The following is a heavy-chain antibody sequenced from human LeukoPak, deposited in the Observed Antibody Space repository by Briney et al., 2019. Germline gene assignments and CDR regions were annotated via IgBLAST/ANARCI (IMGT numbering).Heavy chain of an antibody. CDR3: AREYYYDSSGYYLASRGCFDY. CDR2: LFSTGSA. D-gene: IGHD3-22*01. CDR1: GASLTRPTYY. J-gene: IGHJ4*02. Sequence: SETLSLTCSVSGASLTRPTYYQWSWIRQPPWKGLELIGSLFSTGSATLNPSLKSRVTMSLDTSKSQFSLKLSSVTAADTAVYYCAREYYYDSSGYYLASRGCFDYWGQGTLVTVSS. V-gene: IGHV4-61*01.